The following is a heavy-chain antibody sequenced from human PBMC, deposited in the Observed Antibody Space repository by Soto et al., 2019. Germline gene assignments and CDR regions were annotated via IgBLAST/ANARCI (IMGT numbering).Heavy chain of an antibody. CDR3: ARAFGYCSSTSCMAVVSSSLFDY. Sequence: QLQLQESGPGLVKPSETLSLTCTVSGGSISSSSYYWGWIRQPPGKGLEWIGSIYYSGSTYYNPSLKSRVTIPVDPSKTQFSLRLSSVTAADTAVYYCARAFGYCSSTSCMAVVSSSLFDYWGQGTLVTVSS. CDR1: GGSISSSSYY. CDR2: IYYSGST. D-gene: IGHD2-2*03. J-gene: IGHJ4*02. V-gene: IGHV4-39*01.